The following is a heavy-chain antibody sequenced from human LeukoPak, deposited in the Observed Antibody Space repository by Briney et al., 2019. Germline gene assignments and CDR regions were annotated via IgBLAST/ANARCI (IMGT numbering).Heavy chain of an antibody. D-gene: IGHD4-17*01. CDR2: IKSKTDGGTA. CDR1: GFTFNDVW. J-gene: IGHJ4*02. Sequence: GGSLRLSCAASGFTFNDVWMNWVRQAPGTGLEWVGRIKSKTDGGTADYAAPVKGRFTISRDDSKNTLYLQMNSLKTEDTAVYYCTTANCRDYEFDYWGQGTLVTVSS. V-gene: IGHV3-15*07. CDR3: TTANCRDYEFDY.